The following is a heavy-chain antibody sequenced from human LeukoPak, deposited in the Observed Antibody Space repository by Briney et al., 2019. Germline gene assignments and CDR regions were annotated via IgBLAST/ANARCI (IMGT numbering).Heavy chain of an antibody. J-gene: IGHJ4*02. Sequence: SETLSLTCAVSGGSISSSSYYWGWIRQPPGKGLEWIGSIYYSGTTYYNPSLKSRVTLSVDTSKNQFSLKLSSVTAADTAVYYCARDRVVRDFWSGYYMGVYFDYWGQGTLVTVSS. CDR2: IYYSGTT. CDR1: GGSISSSSYY. CDR3: ARDRVVRDFWSGYYMGVYFDY. V-gene: IGHV4-39*07. D-gene: IGHD3-3*01.